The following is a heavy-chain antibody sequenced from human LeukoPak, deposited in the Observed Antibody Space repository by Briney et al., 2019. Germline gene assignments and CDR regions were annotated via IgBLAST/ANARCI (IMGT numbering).Heavy chain of an antibody. Sequence: TGGSLRLSCAASGFTFSTYGMHWVRQVPGKGLEWVALIWFDGSNKYYVDSVKGRFTISRDNSENTLCLQMNSLRAEDTAVYYCAKGKISAADAIDSWGQGTLVTVSS. CDR2: IWFDGSNK. J-gene: IGHJ4*02. V-gene: IGHV3-33*06. D-gene: IGHD6-13*01. CDR1: GFTFSTYG. CDR3: AKGKISAADAIDS.